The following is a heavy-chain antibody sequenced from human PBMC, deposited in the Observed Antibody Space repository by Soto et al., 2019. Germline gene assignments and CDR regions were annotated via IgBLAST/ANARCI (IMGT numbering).Heavy chain of an antibody. CDR1: GYTLTELS. V-gene: IGHV1-24*01. D-gene: IGHD1-1*01. J-gene: IGHJ4*02. CDR3: APYNRSYVSYCNY. CDR2: FDPEDGET. Sequence: ASMKVSCKVSGYTLTELSMHWVRQAPGKGLEWMGGFDPEDGETIYAQKFQGRVTMTEDTSTDTAYMELSSLRSEDTAVYYCAPYNRSYVSYCNYWGQGTRVTVSS.